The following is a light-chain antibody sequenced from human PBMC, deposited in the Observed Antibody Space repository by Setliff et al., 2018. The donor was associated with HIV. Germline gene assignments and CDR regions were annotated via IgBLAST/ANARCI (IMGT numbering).Light chain of an antibody. CDR2: KDS. CDR1: ALPKQY. V-gene: IGLV3-25*03. Sequence: SYALTQPPSVSVSPGQTARITCSGDALPKQYAYWYQQKPGQAPVVVIYKDSERPSGIPERFSGSSSGTTVTLTISGVQAEDEADYYCQSADSSGTYVFGTGTKV. CDR3: QSADSSGTYV. J-gene: IGLJ1*01.